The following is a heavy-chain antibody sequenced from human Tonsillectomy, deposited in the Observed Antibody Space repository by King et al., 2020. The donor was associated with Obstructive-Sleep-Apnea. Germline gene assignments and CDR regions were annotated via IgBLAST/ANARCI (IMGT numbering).Heavy chain of an antibody. V-gene: IGHV4-59*01. D-gene: IGHD5-24*01. CDR3: ARDRVGRDGYNRFDY. CDR1: GGSINSYY. Sequence: QLQESGPGLVKPSETLSLTCTVSGGSINSYYWSWIRQTPGKGLEWIGYISYSGSTNYNPSLKSRVTISVDPSKNQFSLKLSSVTAADTAVYYCARDRVGRDGYNRFDYWGQGTLVTVSS. CDR2: ISYSGST. J-gene: IGHJ4*02.